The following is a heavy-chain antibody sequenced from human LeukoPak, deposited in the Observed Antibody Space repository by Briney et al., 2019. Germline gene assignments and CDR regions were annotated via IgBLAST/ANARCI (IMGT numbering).Heavy chain of an antibody. J-gene: IGHJ6*02. CDR1: GFTFSSYA. CDR3: ARARFGGRPHYYYSMDV. CDR2: ISFDGSNK. Sequence: GRSLRLSCAASGFTFSSYAMHWVRQAPGKGLEWVAVISFDGSNKYYADSVKGRFTISRDNSKNTLYLQMNSLRAEGTAVYYCARARFGGRPHYYYSMDVWGQGTTVTVSS. D-gene: IGHD3-10*01. V-gene: IGHV3-30-3*01.